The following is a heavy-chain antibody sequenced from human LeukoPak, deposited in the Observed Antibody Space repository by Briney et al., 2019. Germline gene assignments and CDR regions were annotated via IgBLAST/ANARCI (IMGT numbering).Heavy chain of an antibody. V-gene: IGHV4-34*01. D-gene: IGHD1-26*01. CDR3: AREGGGVYSGSFFLLPRHRPYDY. CDR1: GGSFSGYY. CDR2: VNHSGST. J-gene: IGHJ4*02. Sequence: SETLSLTCAVYGGSFSGYYWSWIRQPPGKGLEWIGEVNHSGSTNYNPSLKSRVTISVDTSKNQFSLRLSSVTAADTAVYYCAREGGGVYSGSFFLLPRHRPYDYWGQGTLVTVSS.